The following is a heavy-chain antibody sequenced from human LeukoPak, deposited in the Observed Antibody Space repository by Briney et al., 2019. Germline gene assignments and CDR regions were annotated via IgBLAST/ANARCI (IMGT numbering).Heavy chain of an antibody. Sequence: SETLSLTCAVSGYSISSGYYWGWIRQPPGKGLDWIASMYHSGSTYYNPSLKSRVTISVDTSKNQFSLRLSSVTAADTAVYYCAKQGPTVVTHFDSWGQGTLVTVSS. V-gene: IGHV4-38-2*01. CDR1: GYSISSGYY. J-gene: IGHJ4*02. CDR2: MYHSGST. CDR3: AKQGPTVVTHFDS. D-gene: IGHD4-23*01.